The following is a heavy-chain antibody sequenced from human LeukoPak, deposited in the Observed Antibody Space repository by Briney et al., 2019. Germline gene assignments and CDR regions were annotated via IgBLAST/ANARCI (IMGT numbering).Heavy chain of an antibody. CDR1: GFTFRNYW. CDR2: INSDGTST. D-gene: IGHD3-22*01. V-gene: IGHV3-74*01. J-gene: IGHJ6*02. Sequence: PGGPLSLSCFGSGFTFRNYWWHWVRQAPGKGRCWTERINSDGTSTRYADSVRGRLTISRDNDKNTLYLQMSSLRVEDTAVYFCARDSYYYDSSGYSGNGVDVWGQGTTVTVS. CDR3: ARDSYYYDSSGYSGNGVDV.